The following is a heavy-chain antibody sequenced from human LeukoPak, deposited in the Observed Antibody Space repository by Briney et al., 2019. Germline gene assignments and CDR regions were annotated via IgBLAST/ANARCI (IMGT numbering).Heavy chain of an antibody. D-gene: IGHD6-19*01. CDR3: VRVGSVAGSDYLDY. CDR2: SRNKAKSYTT. J-gene: IGHJ4*02. Sequence: GGSLRLSCAVSGFTFSDHFLDWVRQAPGKGLEWVGRSRNKAKSYTTQYAASVKGRFTISRDDSKNSLYLQMNSLKTEDTAVYYCVRVGSVAGSDYLDYWGQGTLVTVSS. V-gene: IGHV3-72*01. CDR1: GFTFSDHF.